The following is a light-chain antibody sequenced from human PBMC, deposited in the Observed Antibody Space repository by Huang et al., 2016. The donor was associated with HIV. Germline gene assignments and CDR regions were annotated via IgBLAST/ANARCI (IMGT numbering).Light chain of an antibody. CDR2: GSS. CDR3: QQYGTSPPT. V-gene: IGKV3-20*01. Sequence: EIVLTQSPGTLALSPGDRATLSCRASQSINNDYLAWYQQKPGRAPRLLFYGSSNRATAIPDRFSGSGSGTDFILTISRLEPEDFAVYHCQQYGTSPPTFGRGTKLEIK. CDR1: QSINNDY. J-gene: IGKJ2*01.